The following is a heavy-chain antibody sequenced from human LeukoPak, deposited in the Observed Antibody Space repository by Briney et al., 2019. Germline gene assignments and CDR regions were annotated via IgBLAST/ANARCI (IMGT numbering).Heavy chain of an antibody. CDR1: GYTFASYD. J-gene: IGHJ4*02. CDR2: ISAYNGNT. D-gene: IGHD6-13*01. V-gene: IGHV1-18*01. Sequence: ASVKVSCKATGYTFASYDISWVRQAPGQGLECMGWISAYNGNTNYAQKFQGRVTMTTDTSTSTAYMELRSLRSDDTAVYYCARAGAAAGTIAFDYWGQGTLVTVSS. CDR3: ARAGAAAGTIAFDY.